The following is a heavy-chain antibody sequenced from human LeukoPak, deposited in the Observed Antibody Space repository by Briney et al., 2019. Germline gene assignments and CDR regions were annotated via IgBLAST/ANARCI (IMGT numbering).Heavy chain of an antibody. V-gene: IGHV3-30*18. CDR1: GFTFSSYG. CDR2: ISYDGSNK. CDR3: AKDPVKYQLPSLNWFDP. D-gene: IGHD2-2*01. J-gene: IGHJ5*02. Sequence: GGSLRLSCAASGFTFSSYGMHWVRQAPGKGLEWVAVISYDGSNKYYADSVKGRFTISRDNSKNTLYLQMNSLRAEDTAVYYCAKDPVKYQLPSLNWFDPWGQGTLVTVSS.